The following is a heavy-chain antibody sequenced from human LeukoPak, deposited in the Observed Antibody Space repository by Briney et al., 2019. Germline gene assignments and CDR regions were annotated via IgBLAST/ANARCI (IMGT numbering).Heavy chain of an antibody. CDR1: GYTFTTYG. Sequence: SVKVSCKASGYTFTTYGISWVRQAPGQGLEWMGGIIPIFGTANYAQKFQGRVTITADKSTSTAYMELSSLRSEDTAVYYCARGGTRLEWLAYFDYWGQGTLVAVSS. CDR2: IIPIFGTA. J-gene: IGHJ4*02. V-gene: IGHV1-69*06. CDR3: ARGGTRLEWLAYFDY. D-gene: IGHD3-3*01.